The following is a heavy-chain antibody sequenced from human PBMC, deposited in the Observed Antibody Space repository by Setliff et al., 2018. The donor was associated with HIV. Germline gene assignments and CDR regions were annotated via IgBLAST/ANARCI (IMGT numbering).Heavy chain of an antibody. CDR1: GGTFSSYA. Sequence: AASVKVSCKASGGTFSSYAISWVRQAPGQGLEWMGGIIPIFGTANYAQKFQGRVTITADESTSTAYMELSSLRSEDTAVYYCAPIDPFPHDYSNSSFDYWGQGTRVTVSS. CDR2: IIPIFGTA. CDR3: APIDPFPHDYSNSSFDY. D-gene: IGHD4-4*01. J-gene: IGHJ4*02. V-gene: IGHV1-69*13.